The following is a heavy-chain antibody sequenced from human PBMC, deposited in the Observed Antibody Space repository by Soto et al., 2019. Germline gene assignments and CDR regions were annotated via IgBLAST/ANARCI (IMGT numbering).Heavy chain of an antibody. CDR2: IYESGST. CDR3: ARDVGVATTDY. V-gene: IGHV4-38-2*02. Sequence: SETLSLTCSVSGDTISNTYYWGWIRQPPGKGLEWIGTIYESGSTYYNPSLHRRVIMSVDTSKNQFSLKLTSVTAADTAVYYCARDVGVATTDYWGQGT. J-gene: IGHJ4*02. D-gene: IGHD5-12*01. CDR1: GDTISNTYY.